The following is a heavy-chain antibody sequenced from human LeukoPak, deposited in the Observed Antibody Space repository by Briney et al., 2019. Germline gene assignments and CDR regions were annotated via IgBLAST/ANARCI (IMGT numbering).Heavy chain of an antibody. CDR1: GYSFTSNY. Sequence: AASVTVSCKASGYSFTSNYIHWVRQAPGQGLEWMGMIYPRDGSTSYAQRFQGRVTVTRDTSTSTVHMELSGLRSEDTAVYYCARDQEGFDYWGQGTQVTVSS. J-gene: IGHJ4*02. CDR2: IYPRDGST. CDR3: ARDQEGFDY. V-gene: IGHV1-46*01.